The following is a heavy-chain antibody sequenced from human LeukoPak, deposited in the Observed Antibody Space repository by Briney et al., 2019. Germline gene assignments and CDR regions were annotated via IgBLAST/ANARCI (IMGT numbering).Heavy chain of an antibody. CDR1: GGSISSYY. D-gene: IGHD2-2*02. V-gene: IGHV4-59*01. CDR2: IYYSGST. J-gene: IGHJ5*02. Sequence: SETLSLTCTVSGGSISSYYWSWIRQPPGKGLEWIGYIYYSGSTNYNPSLKSRVTISVDTSKNQFSLKLSSVTAADTAVYYCARGALGYCSSTSCYTPWFDPWGQGTLVTVSS. CDR3: ARGALGYCSSTSCYTPWFDP.